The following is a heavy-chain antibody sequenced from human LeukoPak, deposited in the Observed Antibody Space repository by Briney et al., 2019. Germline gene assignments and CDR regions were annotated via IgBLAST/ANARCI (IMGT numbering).Heavy chain of an antibody. CDR1: GFTFSSYA. J-gene: IGHJ4*02. Sequence: GGSLRLSCAASGFTFSSYAMHWVRQAPGKGLEWVAVIWYDGSNKYYADSVKGRFTISRDNSKNTLYLQMNSLRAEDTAVYYCAKNLEATIRLSGDFDYWGQGTLVTVSS. CDR3: AKNLEATIRLSGDFDY. D-gene: IGHD5-24*01. V-gene: IGHV3-33*06. CDR2: IWYDGSNK.